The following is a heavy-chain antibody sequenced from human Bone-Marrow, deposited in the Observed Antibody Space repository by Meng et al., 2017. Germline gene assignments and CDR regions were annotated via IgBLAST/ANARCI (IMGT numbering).Heavy chain of an antibody. CDR2: INHSGST. CDR3: ARGPTTMAHDFDY. D-gene: IGHD4-11*01. V-gene: IGHV4-34*01. Sequence: QVQLQQWGAGLLKPSETLSLTCAVYGGSFSGYNWSWIRQPPGKGLEWIGEINHSGSTNYNPSLESRATISVDTSQNNLSLKLSSVTAADSAVYYCARGPTTMAHDFDYWGQGTLVTVSS. J-gene: IGHJ4*02. CDR1: GGSFSGYN.